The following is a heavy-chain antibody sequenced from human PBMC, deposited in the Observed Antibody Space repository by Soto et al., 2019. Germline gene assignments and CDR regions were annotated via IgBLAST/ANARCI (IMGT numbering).Heavy chain of an antibody. Sequence: SETLSLTCSIYSGSFSGYYWSWIRQPPGKGLEWIGEISQSGNTNYSPSLKSRVSISIDTSKKQFSLNLASVSAADTAVYYCARALSGGLWSSYYYYYGMDVWGQGTTVTVSS. V-gene: IGHV4-34*01. J-gene: IGHJ6*02. CDR1: SGSFSGYY. D-gene: IGHD2-21*01. CDR3: ARALSGGLWSSYYYYYGMDV. CDR2: ISQSGNT.